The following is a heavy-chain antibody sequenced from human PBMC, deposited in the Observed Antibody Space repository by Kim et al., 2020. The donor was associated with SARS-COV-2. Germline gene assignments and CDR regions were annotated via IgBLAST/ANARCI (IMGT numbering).Heavy chain of an antibody. Sequence: GGSLRLSCAASGFTFSSYAMSWVRQAPGKGLEWVSVINGPGRNTYYADSVKGRFTISRDNSKNTLYLQMNSLRAEDTAVYYCAKGATVRGARYGVDVWGQGTTVTVSS. V-gene: IGHV3-23*01. J-gene: IGHJ6*02. CDR2: INGPGRNT. CDR3: AKGATVRGARYGVDV. CDR1: GFTFSSYA. D-gene: IGHD4-17*01.